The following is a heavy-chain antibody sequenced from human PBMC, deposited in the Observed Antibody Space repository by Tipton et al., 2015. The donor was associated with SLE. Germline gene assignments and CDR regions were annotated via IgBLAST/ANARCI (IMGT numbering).Heavy chain of an antibody. CDR1: GGSISGSY. J-gene: IGHJ6*02. V-gene: IGHV4-59*01. CDR2: MYDSGST. CDR3: ARGAYFYYDMDV. Sequence: TLSLTCSVSGGSISGSYWSWIRQPPGKGLEWIGYMYDSGSTTYNPSLKSRVTISVDASKNQFSLNLSSVTAADTAVYYCARGAYFYYDMDVWGQGTTVIVSS. D-gene: IGHD3-16*01.